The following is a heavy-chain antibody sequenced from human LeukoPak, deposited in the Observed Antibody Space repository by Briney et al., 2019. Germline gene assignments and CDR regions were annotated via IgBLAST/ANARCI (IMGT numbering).Heavy chain of an antibody. J-gene: IGHJ4*02. V-gene: IGHV1-18*01. D-gene: IGHD4-17*01. CDR3: ARLGGWAYRDYLQEAFDY. Sequence: GSVNVSGKALGYTVTNFGIIWVRQAPGQGVEWMGWIRSYHGNTNYAPKVQGRATMPTDTATSTVYMELRSLRSDDTAVYYCARLGGWAYRDYLQEAFDYWGQGPLVTVSS. CDR2: IRSYHGNT. CDR1: GYTVTNFG.